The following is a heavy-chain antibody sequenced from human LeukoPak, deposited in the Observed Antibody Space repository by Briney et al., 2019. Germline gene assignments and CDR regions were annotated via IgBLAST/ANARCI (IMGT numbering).Heavy chain of an antibody. CDR1: GYTFTGYY. V-gene: IGHV1-2*02. Sequence: ASVKVSCKASGYTFTGYYMHWVRQAPGQGLEWMGWINPNTGDTHYAQKFQGRVTLTRDTSITTVYMERSRLTSDDTAIFSCAFAPGDYWGQETLVTVSS. J-gene: IGHJ4*02. CDR3: AFAPGDY. D-gene: IGHD2-21*01. CDR2: INPNTGDT.